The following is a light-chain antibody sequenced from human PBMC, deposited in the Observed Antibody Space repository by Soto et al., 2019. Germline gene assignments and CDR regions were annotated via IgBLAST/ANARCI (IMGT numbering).Light chain of an antibody. CDR1: SSDVGGYNH. J-gene: IGLJ1*01. V-gene: IGLV2-14*01. Sequence: QSALTQPASVSGSPGQSITISCTGTSSDVGGYNHVSWYQQHPGKAPKLMIYDVSNRPSGVSNRFSGSKSGNTASLTISGLQAEDEADYCCSSYTSSSTRVFGTGTKLTVL. CDR2: DVS. CDR3: SSYTSSSTRV.